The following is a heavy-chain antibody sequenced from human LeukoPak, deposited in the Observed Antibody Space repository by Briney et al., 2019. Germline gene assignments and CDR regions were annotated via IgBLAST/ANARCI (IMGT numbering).Heavy chain of an antibody. J-gene: IGHJ4*02. CDR3: ARGTVVDY. CDR2: MNPNSGNT. V-gene: IGHV1-8*01. D-gene: IGHD2-15*01. CDR1: GYTLSNYA. Sequence: ASVKVSCEASGYTLSNYAINWVRQATGPGLEWMGWMNPNSGNTGYAQEFQGRVTMTWDPSIGTAYMELRSLRSEDTALYYCARGTVVDYWGQGTLVTVSS.